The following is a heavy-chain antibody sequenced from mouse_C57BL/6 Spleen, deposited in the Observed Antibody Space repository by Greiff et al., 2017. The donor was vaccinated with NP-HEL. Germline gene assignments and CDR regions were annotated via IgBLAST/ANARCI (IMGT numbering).Heavy chain of an antibody. J-gene: IGHJ1*03. CDR3: ARAIYYGYDDWYFDV. Sequence: VQLKESEGGLVQPGSSMKLSCTASGFTFSDYYMAWVRQVPEKGLEWVANINYDGSSTYYLDSLKSRFIISRDNAKNILYLQMSSLKSEDTATYYCARAIYYGYDDWYFDVWGTGTTVTVSS. V-gene: IGHV5-16*01. CDR2: INYDGSST. D-gene: IGHD2-2*01. CDR1: GFTFSDYY.